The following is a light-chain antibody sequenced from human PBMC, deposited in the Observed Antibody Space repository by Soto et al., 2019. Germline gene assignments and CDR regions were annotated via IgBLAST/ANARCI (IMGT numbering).Light chain of an antibody. V-gene: IGKV1-5*03. CDR1: QSISSW. Sequence: DIQMTQSPSTLSASVGDRVTITCRASQSISSWLAWYQQKPGKAPNVVIYKASTLESGVPSRFSGTRSGTEFTLTISSLQPDDFVTYYCQQYNSHPYTFGQGTKLEIK. J-gene: IGKJ2*01. CDR2: KAS. CDR3: QQYNSHPYT.